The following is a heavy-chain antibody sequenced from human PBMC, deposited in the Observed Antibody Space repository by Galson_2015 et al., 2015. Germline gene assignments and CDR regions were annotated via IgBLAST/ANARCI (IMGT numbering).Heavy chain of an antibody. Sequence: SVKVSCKASGYTFTTYSIHWVRQAPGQRLEWMGWINAGSGNTKYSQKFQGVVTFTRDTSATTAYMELSRLTSEDTAVYYCARARSGYDYDYWGQGTLVTVSS. V-gene: IGHV1-3*01. CDR3: ARARSGYDYDY. D-gene: IGHD5-12*01. J-gene: IGHJ4*02. CDR1: GYTFTTYS. CDR2: INAGSGNT.